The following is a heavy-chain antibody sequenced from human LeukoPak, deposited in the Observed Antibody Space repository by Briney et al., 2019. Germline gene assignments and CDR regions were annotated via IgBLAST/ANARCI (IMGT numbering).Heavy chain of an antibody. CDR3: ARDPTTVTKGLDI. Sequence: SETLSLTCSVSGGSISTHYWSWIRQPPGKGLEWIGYISYIGSTNYNPSLKSRVTISVDTSRNQFSLKLSSVTAADAAVYFCARDPTTVTKGLDIWGQGTMVTVSS. D-gene: IGHD4-17*01. V-gene: IGHV4-59*11. CDR1: GGSISTHY. CDR2: ISYIGST. J-gene: IGHJ3*02.